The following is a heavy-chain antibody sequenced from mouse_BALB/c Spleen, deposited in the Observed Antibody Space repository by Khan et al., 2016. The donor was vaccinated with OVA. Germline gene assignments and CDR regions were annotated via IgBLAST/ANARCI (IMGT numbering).Heavy chain of an antibody. D-gene: IGHD1-1*02. CDR3: DKLCYGGDCAGYFDD. V-gene: IGHV2-3*01. CDR1: GFSLTNYG. CDR2: VWGDGNT. Sequence: QVQLKQSGPGLVAPSQSLSITCTVSGFSLTNYGVSWVRQPPGKGLEWLGVVWGDGNTNYHSGLRSRLSISKDNSKSQVFLKLNSLQTDDTATYCCDKLCYGGDCAGYFDDWGAGTTVTVAS. J-gene: IGHJ1*01.